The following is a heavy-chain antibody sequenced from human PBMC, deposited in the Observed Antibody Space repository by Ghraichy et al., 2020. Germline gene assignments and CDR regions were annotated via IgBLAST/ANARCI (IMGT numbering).Heavy chain of an antibody. CDR1: GGSISRYY. CDR3: ARGGELGATTFDY. Sequence: SQTLSLTCTVSGGSISRYYWSWIRQPAGKGLEWIGRIYTSGSTNYNPSLKSRVIMSVDTSKNQFSLKLTSVTAADTAVYYCARGGELGATTFDYWGQGTLVTVSS. D-gene: IGHD1-26*01. V-gene: IGHV4-4*07. J-gene: IGHJ4*02. CDR2: IYTSGST.